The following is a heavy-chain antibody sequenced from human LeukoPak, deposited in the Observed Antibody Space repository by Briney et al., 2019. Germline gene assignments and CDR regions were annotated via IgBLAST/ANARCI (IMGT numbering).Heavy chain of an antibody. CDR3: ARARMATIDY. Sequence: GGSLRLSCAASGFTFDDYAMHWVRQAPGKGLEWVSGISWNSGSVRYADSVKGRFTISRDNAKNSLYLQMNSLRAEDTALYYCARARMATIDYWGQGTLVTVSS. CDR1: GFTFDDYA. CDR2: ISWNSGSV. J-gene: IGHJ4*02. D-gene: IGHD5-24*01. V-gene: IGHV3-9*01.